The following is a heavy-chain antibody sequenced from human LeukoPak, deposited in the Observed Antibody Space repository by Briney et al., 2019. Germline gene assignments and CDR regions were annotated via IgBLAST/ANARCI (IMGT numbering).Heavy chain of an antibody. CDR1: GVSISSYY. J-gene: IGHJ4*02. Sequence: SETLSLTCTVSGVSISSYYWSWIRQPPGKGLEWIGYIYYSGNNNYNPYLKSRLTTSVDTSKNQFSLKLNSVTAADTAVYYCASVSSSGYFDYWGQGTLVTVSS. CDR2: IYYSGNN. CDR3: ASVSSSGYFDY. D-gene: IGHD6-6*01. V-gene: IGHV4-59*12.